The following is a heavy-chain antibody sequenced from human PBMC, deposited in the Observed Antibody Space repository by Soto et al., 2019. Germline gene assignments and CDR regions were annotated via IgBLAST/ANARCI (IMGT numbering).Heavy chain of an antibody. J-gene: IGHJ6*02. CDR2: ISYDGSNK. CDR1: GFTFSSYG. V-gene: IGHV3-30*18. Sequence: GGSLRLSCAASGFTFSSYGMHWVRQAPGKGLEWVAVISYDGSNKYYADSVKGRFTISRDNSKNTLYLQMNSLRAEDTAVYYCAKDPYSNSYYYYGMDVWGQGTTVTVSS. CDR3: AKDPYSNSYYYYGMDV. D-gene: IGHD4-4*01.